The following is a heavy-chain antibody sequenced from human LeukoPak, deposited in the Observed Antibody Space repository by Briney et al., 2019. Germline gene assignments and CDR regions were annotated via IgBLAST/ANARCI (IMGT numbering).Heavy chain of an antibody. Sequence: ASVKVSCKASGYIFTSFGISWVRQAPGQGLEWMGWISTYNANTNYAQKYQGRVTMTTDTSTSTAYMELRSLRSDDTAVYFCARVFSFGDYIWGSYRYYFDYWGQGTLVTVSS. D-gene: IGHD3-16*02. J-gene: IGHJ4*02. V-gene: IGHV1-18*01. CDR1: GYIFTSFG. CDR2: ISTYNANT. CDR3: ARVFSFGDYIWGSYRYYFDY.